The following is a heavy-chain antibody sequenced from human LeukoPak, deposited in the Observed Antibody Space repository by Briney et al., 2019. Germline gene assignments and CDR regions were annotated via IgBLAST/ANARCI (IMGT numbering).Heavy chain of an antibody. CDR3: AREAAGGSHTYAFDI. D-gene: IGHD3-16*01. CDR2: ISRSSSHI. Sequence: KPGGSLTLSCSASGLTFINYNMNWLRQAPGKGLEWVSSISRSSSHIYYADSVKGRFTISRDNVKNSLYLQMNSLRAEDTAVYYCAREAAGGSHTYAFDIWGQGTVVTVSS. J-gene: IGHJ3*02. CDR1: GLTFINYN. V-gene: IGHV3-21*01.